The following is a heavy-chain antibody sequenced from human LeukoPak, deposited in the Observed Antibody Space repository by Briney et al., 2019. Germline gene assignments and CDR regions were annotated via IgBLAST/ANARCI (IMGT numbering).Heavy chain of an antibody. J-gene: IGHJ3*02. Sequence: PSQTLSLTCAVSGGSISSGGYSWSWIRQPPGKGLEWIGYIYHSGSTYYNPSLKSRVTISVDRSKNQFSLKLSSVTAADTAVYYWARVVVDPRDYGDYVNAFDIWGQGTMVTVSS. CDR2: IYHSGST. D-gene: IGHD4-17*01. CDR3: ARVVVDPRDYGDYVNAFDI. V-gene: IGHV4-30-2*01. CDR1: GGSISSGGYS.